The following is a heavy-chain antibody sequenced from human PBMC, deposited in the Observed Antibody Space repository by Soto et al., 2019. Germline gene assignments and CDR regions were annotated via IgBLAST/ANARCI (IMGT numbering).Heavy chain of an antibody. Sequence: QPGKGLEWIGYIYYSGSTYYNPSLKSRVTISVDTSKNQFSLKLSSVTAADTAVYYCARAKYCSSTSCDGWFDPWGQGTLVTSPQ. J-gene: IGHJ5*02. V-gene: IGHV4-31*02. D-gene: IGHD2-2*01. CDR2: IYYSGST. CDR3: ARAKYCSSTSCDGWFDP.